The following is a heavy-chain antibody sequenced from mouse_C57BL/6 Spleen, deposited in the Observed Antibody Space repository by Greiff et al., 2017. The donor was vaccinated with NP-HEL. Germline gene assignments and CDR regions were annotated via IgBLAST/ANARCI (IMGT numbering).Heavy chain of an antibody. V-gene: IGHV1-64*01. CDR1: GYTFTSYW. CDR3: ARSYGYGYFDY. J-gene: IGHJ2*01. D-gene: IGHD2-2*01. Sequence: QVQLQQPGAELVKPGASVKLSCKASGYTFTSYWMHWVKQRPGQGLEWIGMIHPNSGRTNYNEKFKSKATLTVDKSSSTAYMQLSSLTSEDSAVYYCARSYGYGYFDYWGQGTTLTVSS. CDR2: IHPNSGRT.